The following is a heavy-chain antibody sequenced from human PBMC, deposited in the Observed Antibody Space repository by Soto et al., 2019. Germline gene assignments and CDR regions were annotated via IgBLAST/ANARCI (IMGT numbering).Heavy chain of an antibody. CDR2: ISADNGNT. CDR3: ARDHVYCSGDSCYVSDY. D-gene: IGHD2-15*01. V-gene: IGHV1-18*01. J-gene: IGHJ4*02. CDR1: GYTFTSHG. Sequence: ASVKVSCKDSGYTFTSHGIIWVRQAPGQGLEWMAWISADNGNTNYAQKFQGRVTMTTDTSTSTAYMELRSLRSDDTAVYYRARDHVYCSGDSCYVSDYWGQGTLVTVSS.